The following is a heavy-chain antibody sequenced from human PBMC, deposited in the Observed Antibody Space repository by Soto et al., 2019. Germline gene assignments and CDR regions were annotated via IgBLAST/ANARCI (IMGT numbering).Heavy chain of an antibody. CDR2: INHSGST. CDR1: GGSFSGYY. J-gene: IGHJ5*02. V-gene: IGHV4-34*01. CDR3: ARGVAMVRGVMTRNWFDP. Sequence: SETLSLTCAVYGGSFSGYYWSWIRQPPGKGLEWIGEINHSGSTNYNPSLKSRVTISVDTSKNQFSLKLSSVTAADTAVYYCARGVAMVRGVMTRNWFDPWGQGTLVTVSS. D-gene: IGHD3-10*01.